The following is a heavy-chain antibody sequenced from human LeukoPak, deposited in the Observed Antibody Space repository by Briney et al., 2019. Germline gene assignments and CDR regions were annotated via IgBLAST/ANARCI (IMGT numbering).Heavy chain of an antibody. J-gene: IGHJ6*03. CDR1: GYTFTSYD. D-gene: IGHD3-22*01. CDR2: MNPNSGNT. CDR3: ARGTRNRGSGYRYYYYMDV. V-gene: IGHV1-8*03. Sequence: ASVKVSCKASGYTFTSYDINWVRQATGQGLEWMGWMNPNSGNTGYAQKFQGRVTITRNTSISTAYMELSSLRSEDTAVYYCARGTRNRGSGYRYYYYMDVWGKGTTVTVSS.